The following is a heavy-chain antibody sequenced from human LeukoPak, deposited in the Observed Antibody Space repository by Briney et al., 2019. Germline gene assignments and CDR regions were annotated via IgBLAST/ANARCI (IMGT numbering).Heavy chain of an antibody. CDR1: GFTFSSYS. Sequence: GGSLRLSCAASGFTFSSYSMNWVRQAPGKGLEWVSSISSSSSYIYYADSVKGRFTISRDNAKNSLYLQMNSLRAEDTAVYYCARVESWFGEFFDYWGQGTLVTVSS. CDR2: ISSSSSYI. J-gene: IGHJ4*02. V-gene: IGHV3-21*01. CDR3: ARVESWFGEFFDY. D-gene: IGHD3-10*01.